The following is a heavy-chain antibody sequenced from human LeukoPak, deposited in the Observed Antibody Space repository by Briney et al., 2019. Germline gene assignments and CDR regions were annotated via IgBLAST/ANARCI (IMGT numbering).Heavy chain of an antibody. J-gene: IGHJ3*02. V-gene: IGHV1-2*02. CDR1: GYTFTGYY. CDR2: INPNSGGT. Sequence: ASVKVSCKASGYTFTGYYMHWVRQAPGQGLEWMGWINPNSGGTNYAQKFQGRVTMTRDTSISTAYMELSRLRSDDTAVYYCARVKYQLLGLDAFDIWGQGTIVTVSS. CDR3: ARVKYQLLGLDAFDI. D-gene: IGHD2-2*01.